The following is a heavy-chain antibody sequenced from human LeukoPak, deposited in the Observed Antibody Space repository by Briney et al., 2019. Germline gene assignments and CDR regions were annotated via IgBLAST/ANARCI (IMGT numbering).Heavy chain of an antibody. CDR1: GYTLTELS. D-gene: IGHD5-18*01. Sequence: ASVKVSCKVSGYTLTELSMHWVRQARGKGLEWMGGFDPEDGETIYAQKFQGRVTMTEDTSTDTAYMELSSLRSEDTAVYYCATGGYSYGYYYYGMDVWGQGTTVTVSS. CDR3: ATGGYSYGYYYYGMDV. CDR2: FDPEDGET. J-gene: IGHJ6*02. V-gene: IGHV1-24*01.